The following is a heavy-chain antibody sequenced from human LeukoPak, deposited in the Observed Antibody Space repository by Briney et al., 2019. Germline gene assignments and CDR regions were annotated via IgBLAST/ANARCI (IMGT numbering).Heavy chain of an antibody. V-gene: IGHV3-7*01. J-gene: IGHJ4*02. CDR1: GFTFSYYW. CDR3: ARGGAAVDY. Sequence: GGSLRLSCAASGFTFSYYWMDWVRQAPGKGLEWVANMNQDGSERHLVGSVKGRFTISRDNAKNSLYLQMNSLRAEDTAVYYCARGGAAVDYWGQGTLVTVSS. CDR2: MNQDGSER. D-gene: IGHD6-13*01.